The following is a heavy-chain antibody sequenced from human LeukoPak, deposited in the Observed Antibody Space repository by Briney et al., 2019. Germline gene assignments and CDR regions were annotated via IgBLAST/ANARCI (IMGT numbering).Heavy chain of an antibody. D-gene: IGHD5-18*01. CDR2: IYHSGST. Sequence: SETLSLTCAVSGYSISSGYYWGWIRQPPGKGLEWSGSIYHSGSTYYNPSLKSRVTISVDTSKNQFSLKLSSVTAADTAVYYCARRVDTAMDDDAFDIWGQGTMVTVSS. CDR3: ARRVDTAMDDDAFDI. J-gene: IGHJ3*02. V-gene: IGHV4-38-2*01. CDR1: GYSISSGYY.